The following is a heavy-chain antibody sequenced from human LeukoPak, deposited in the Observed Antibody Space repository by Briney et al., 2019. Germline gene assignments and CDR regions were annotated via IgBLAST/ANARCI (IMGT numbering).Heavy chain of an antibody. CDR2: IYTSGST. V-gene: IGHV4-4*07. CDR3: ARAGSSWYILRYDP. D-gene: IGHD6-13*01. CDR1: GGSISSYY. J-gene: IGHJ5*02. Sequence: SQTLSLTCTVSGGSISSYYWSWIRQPAGKGLEWIGRIYTSGSTNYNPSLKSRVTMSVDTSKNQFSLKLSSVTAADTAVYCCARAGSSWYILRYDPWGQGTLVTVSS.